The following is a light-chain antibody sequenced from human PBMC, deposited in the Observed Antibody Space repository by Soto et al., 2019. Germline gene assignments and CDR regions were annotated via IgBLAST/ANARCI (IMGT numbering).Light chain of an antibody. CDR1: QGISSD. Sequence: DIQLTQSPSFLSASVGDRVTITCRASQGISSDLAWYQQKPGKAPKLLIYAASTLQTGVPSRFSGSGSGTDVTLTIISLQPEDLSTYCCQHLNNYPPYTFGQGTKLEIK. V-gene: IGKV1-9*01. CDR3: QHLNNYPPYT. CDR2: AAS. J-gene: IGKJ2*01.